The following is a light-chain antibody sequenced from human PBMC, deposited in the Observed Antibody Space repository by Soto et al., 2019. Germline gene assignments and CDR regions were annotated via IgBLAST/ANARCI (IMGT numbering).Light chain of an antibody. J-gene: IGKJ3*01. CDR2: GAS. CDR1: QSISSSY. Sequence: EIVLTQSPGTLSVSPGERVTLSCRASQSISSSYLAWYQQRPGQAPRLLIFGASYRATGIPDRFSGSGSGTDFTLTISRLEPEDFAVYCCQQYNSSPPEFTFGPGTKVDSK. V-gene: IGKV3-20*01. CDR3: QQYNSSPPEFT.